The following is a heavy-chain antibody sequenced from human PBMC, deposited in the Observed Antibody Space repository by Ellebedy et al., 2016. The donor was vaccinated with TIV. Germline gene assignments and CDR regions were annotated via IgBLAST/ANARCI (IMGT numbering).Heavy chain of an antibody. CDR3: ARDFLRAPDGSESYNNWFDP. V-gene: IGHV1-69*01. J-gene: IGHJ5*02. D-gene: IGHD3-10*01. CDR2: IFGTA. Sequence: IFGTANYAQKFQDRVTITADESTRTAYMELSSLRSEDTAVYYCARDFLRAPDGSESYNNWFDPWGQGILVTVSS.